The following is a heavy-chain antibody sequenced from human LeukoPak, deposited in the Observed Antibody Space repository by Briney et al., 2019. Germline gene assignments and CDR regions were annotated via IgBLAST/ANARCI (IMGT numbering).Heavy chain of an antibody. J-gene: IGHJ4*02. D-gene: IGHD3-10*01. Sequence: ASVKVSCKASGYRFTNYAMNWVRQAPGQGLEWMGWINTNTGNPTYAQGFIGRFVFSLDTSVSTAYLQISSLEAEDSAVYYCARNNADGEGRFSYWGQGTLVTVSS. CDR3: ARNNADGEGRFSY. CDR2: INTNTGNP. CDR1: GYRFTNYA. V-gene: IGHV7-4-1*02.